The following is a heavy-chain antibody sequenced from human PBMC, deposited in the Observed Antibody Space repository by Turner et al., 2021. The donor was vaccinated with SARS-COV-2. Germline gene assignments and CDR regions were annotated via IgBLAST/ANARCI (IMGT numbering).Heavy chain of an antibody. V-gene: IGHV4-39*01. CDR3: ARHWEVAAAAYLARFDP. CDR1: GGSISSSSYY. J-gene: IGHJ5*02. CDR2: IYYSGST. D-gene: IGHD6-13*01. Sequence: QLQLQESGPGLVQPSETLSLTCTVSGGSISSSSYYWGWIRQPPGKGLEWIGSIYYSGSTYYNPSLKSRVTISVDTSKNQFSLKLSSVTAADTAVYYCARHWEVAAAAYLARFDPWGQGTLVTVSS.